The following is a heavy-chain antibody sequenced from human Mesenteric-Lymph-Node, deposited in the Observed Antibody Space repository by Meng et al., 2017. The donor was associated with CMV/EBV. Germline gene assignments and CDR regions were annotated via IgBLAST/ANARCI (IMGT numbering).Heavy chain of an antibody. CDR3: ARGREQWLVQNDY. CDR2: INHSGST. Sequence: CAVYGGFFSGYYWSWIRQPPGKGLEWIGEINHSGSTNYNPSLKSRVTISVDTSKNQFSLKLSSVTAADTAVYYCARGREQWLVQNDYWGQGTLVTVSS. D-gene: IGHD6-19*01. J-gene: IGHJ4*02. V-gene: IGHV4-34*01. CDR1: GGFFSGYY.